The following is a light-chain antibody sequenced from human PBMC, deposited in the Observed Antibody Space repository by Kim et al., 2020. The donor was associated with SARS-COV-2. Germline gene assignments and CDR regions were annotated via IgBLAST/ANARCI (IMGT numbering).Light chain of an antibody. Sequence: SYELTQPPSVSVSPGQTASITCSGDKLGDKYACWYQQKPRQSPVLVIYQDSQRPSGIPERFSRSNSGNTATLTISGTKAMDEADYYCQAWDSSTYVFGTGTKVTVL. CDR3: QAWDSSTYV. CDR2: QDS. CDR1: KLGDKY. V-gene: IGLV3-1*01. J-gene: IGLJ1*01.